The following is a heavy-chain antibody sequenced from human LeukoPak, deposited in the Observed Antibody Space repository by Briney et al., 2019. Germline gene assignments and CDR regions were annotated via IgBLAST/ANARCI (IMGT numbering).Heavy chain of an antibody. CDR2: ISGSGAST. V-gene: IGHV3-23*01. D-gene: IGHD1-26*01. CDR3: AKDVGKWESLHFFDY. Sequence: PGGSLRLSCTASGFSFSNCAMSWARQAPGKGLEWISGISGSGASTYYADSVKGRFTISRDDSRNTLYLQMNSLRGDDTAVYYCAKDVGKWESLHFFDYWGQGTLVTVSS. J-gene: IGHJ4*02. CDR1: GFSFSNCA.